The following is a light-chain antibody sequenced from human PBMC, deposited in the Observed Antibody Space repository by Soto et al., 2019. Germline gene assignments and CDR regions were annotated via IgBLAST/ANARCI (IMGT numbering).Light chain of an antibody. CDR1: QSVSSY. V-gene: IGKV3-20*01. CDR3: QQYDSSPRT. J-gene: IGKJ1*01. Sequence: EIVLTQSPATLSLSPGERATLSCRASQSVSSYLAWYQQKPGQAPRLLIYGPSSRATGIPDRFSGSGSGTDFTPTINRLEPEDFAVYYCQQYDSSPRTFGQGTKVDIK. CDR2: GPS.